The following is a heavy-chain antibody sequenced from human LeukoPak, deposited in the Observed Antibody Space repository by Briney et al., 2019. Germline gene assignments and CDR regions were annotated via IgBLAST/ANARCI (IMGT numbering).Heavy chain of an antibody. CDR1: GYTFTGYY. J-gene: IGHJ4*02. CDR3: VRGSGRAAEPDY. D-gene: IGHD2-15*01. Sequence: ASVKVSCKASGYTFTGYYLHWVRQAPGQGLEWMGWINPNSGDTNYAQNFQGRVTMTRDTSISTAYMELSRLRSDDTAVYYCVRGSGRAAEPDYWGQGTLVTVSS. V-gene: IGHV1-2*02. CDR2: INPNSGDT.